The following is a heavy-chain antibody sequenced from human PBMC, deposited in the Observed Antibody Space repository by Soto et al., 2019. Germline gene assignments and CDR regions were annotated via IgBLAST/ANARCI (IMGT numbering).Heavy chain of an antibody. Sequence: QVQLVQSGAEVKKPGASVKVSCKASGYTFTSYGISWVRQAPGQGLEWMGWISAYNGNTNYAQKLQGRVTMTTDTSPSTAYMELRSLRSDDTAVYYCARAGGWGWEQLVGDYYYYMDVWGKGTTVTVSS. V-gene: IGHV1-18*01. CDR2: ISAYNGNT. D-gene: IGHD6-6*01. J-gene: IGHJ6*03. CDR1: GYTFTSYG. CDR3: ARAGGWGWEQLVGDYYYYMDV.